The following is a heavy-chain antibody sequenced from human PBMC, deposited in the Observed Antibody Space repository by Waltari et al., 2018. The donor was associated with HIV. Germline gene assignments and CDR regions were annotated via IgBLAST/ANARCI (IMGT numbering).Heavy chain of an antibody. V-gene: IGHV3-74*01. J-gene: IGHJ4*02. Sequence: EVQLVESGGGLVQPGGSLRLSCAASVFTFSSYWMHWVRQAPGKGLVWVSRINSDGSSTSYADSVKGRFTISRDNAKNTLYLQMNSLRAEDTAVHYCARDLGYGGATYIDYWGQGTLVTVSS. CDR2: INSDGSST. D-gene: IGHD1-26*01. CDR1: VFTFSSYW. CDR3: ARDLGYGGATYIDY.